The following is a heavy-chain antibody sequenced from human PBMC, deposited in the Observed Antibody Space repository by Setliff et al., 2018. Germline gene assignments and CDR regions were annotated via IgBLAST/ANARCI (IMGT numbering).Heavy chain of an antibody. V-gene: IGHV4-39*01. CDR3: ARTSYELCGYYGNRCNHHMDV. CDR1: GGSISSGNYF. D-gene: IGHD3-3*01. J-gene: IGHJ6*03. Sequence: SETLSLTCTVSGGSISSGNYFWDWIRQPPGKGLEWIGSIHYRGETFHHPSLKSRVSIFVYTSQNQFFLRLNSLTAADTAVYYCARTSYELCGYYGNRCNHHMDVWGKGSPVTVSS. CDR2: IHYRGET.